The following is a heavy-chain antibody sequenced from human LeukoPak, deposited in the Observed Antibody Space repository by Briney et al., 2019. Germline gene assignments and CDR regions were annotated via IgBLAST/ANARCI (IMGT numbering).Heavy chain of an antibody. V-gene: IGHV1-69*05. J-gene: IGHJ4*02. CDR2: IIPIFGTA. CDR1: GGTFSSYA. D-gene: IGHD6-13*01. Sequence: ASVKVSCKASGGTFSSYAISWVRQAPGQGLEWMGRIIPIFGTANYAQKFQGGVTITTDESTSTAYMELSSLRSEDTAVYYCARGQDWAAAGTGYYFDYWGQGTLLTVSS. CDR3: ARGQDWAAAGTGYYFDY.